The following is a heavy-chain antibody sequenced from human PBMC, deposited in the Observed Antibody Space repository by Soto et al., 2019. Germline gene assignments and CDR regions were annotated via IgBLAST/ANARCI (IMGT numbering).Heavy chain of an antibody. J-gene: IGHJ4*02. CDR1: GYTFTSYG. CDR3: ARVEGYYYDSSGFFY. D-gene: IGHD3-22*01. CDR2: ISAYNGNT. V-gene: IGHV1-18*01. Sequence: GASVKVSCKASGYTFTSYGISWVRQAPGQGLEWMGWISAYNGNTNYAQKLQGRVTMTTDTSTSTAYMELRSLRSDDTAVYYCARVEGYYYDSSGFFYWGQGTLVTVS.